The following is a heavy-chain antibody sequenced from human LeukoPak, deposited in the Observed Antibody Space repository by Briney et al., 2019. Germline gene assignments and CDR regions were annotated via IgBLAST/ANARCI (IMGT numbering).Heavy chain of an antibody. CDR1: GFTFNRYG. J-gene: IGHJ4*02. CDR2: ISGSGGTT. CDR3: AKDHLPGIVVADRDY. D-gene: IGHD6-19*01. V-gene: IGHV3-23*01. Sequence: PGRSLRLSCAASGFTFNRYGMSWVRQAPGKGLEWVSAISGSGGTTYYADSVKGRFTISRDNSKNTLYLQINSLRAEDTAVYYCAKDHLPGIVVADRDYWGQGTLVTVSS.